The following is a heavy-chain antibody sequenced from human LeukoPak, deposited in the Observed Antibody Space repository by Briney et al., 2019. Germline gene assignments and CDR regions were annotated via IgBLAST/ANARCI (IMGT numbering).Heavy chain of an antibody. CDR2: IYSGGST. V-gene: IGHV3-53*01. Sequence: PGGSLRLSCAASGFTVSTYYMSWVRQAPGKGLEWVSIIYSGGSTYYADSVKGRFTISRDNSKNTLYLQMNSLRAEDTAVYYCAKSLSGGTSNWFDPWGQGTLVTVSS. CDR1: GFTVSTYY. D-gene: IGHD3-16*02. CDR3: AKSLSGGTSNWFDP. J-gene: IGHJ5*02.